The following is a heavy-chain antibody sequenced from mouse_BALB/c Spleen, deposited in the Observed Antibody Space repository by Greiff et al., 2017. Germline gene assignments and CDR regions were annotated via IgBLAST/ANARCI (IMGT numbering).Heavy chain of an antibody. D-gene: IGHD2-4*01. CDR2: IWAGGST. Sequence: QVQLKESGPGLVAPSQSLSITCTVSGFSLTSYGVHWVRQPPGKGLEWLGVIWAGGSTNYNSALMSRLSISKDNSKSQVFLKMNSLQTDDTAMYYCAREDDSVGFAYWGQGTLVTVSA. V-gene: IGHV2-9*02. J-gene: IGHJ3*01. CDR1: GFSLTSYG. CDR3: AREDDSVGFAY.